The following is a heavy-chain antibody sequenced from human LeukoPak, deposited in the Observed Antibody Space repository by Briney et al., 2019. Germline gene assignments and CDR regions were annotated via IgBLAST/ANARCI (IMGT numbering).Heavy chain of an antibody. CDR1: GFTFSSYA. Sequence: GGSLRLSCAASGFTFSSYAMSWVRQAPGKGLEWVSVIYNGGSTDYADSVKGRFTISRDNSKNTLYLQMNSLRVEDTAVYYCARWLRQGDYWGQGTLVTVSS. CDR3: ARWLRQGDY. J-gene: IGHJ4*02. D-gene: IGHD6-19*01. CDR2: IYNGGST. V-gene: IGHV3-66*01.